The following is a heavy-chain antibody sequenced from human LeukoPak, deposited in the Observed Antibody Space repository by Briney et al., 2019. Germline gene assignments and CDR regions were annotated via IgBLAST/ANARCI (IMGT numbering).Heavy chain of an antibody. J-gene: IGHJ4*02. V-gene: IGHV3-30*02. CDR3: AKVVGYVVAVAGDFDY. CDR1: GFTFSNAW. CDR2: IRYDGSNK. Sequence: GGSLRLSCAASGFTFSNAWMSWVRQAPGKGLEWVAFIRYDGSNKYYADSVKGRFTISRDNSKNTLYLQMNSLRAEDTAVYYCAKVVGYVVAVAGDFDYWGQGTLVTVSS. D-gene: IGHD6-19*01.